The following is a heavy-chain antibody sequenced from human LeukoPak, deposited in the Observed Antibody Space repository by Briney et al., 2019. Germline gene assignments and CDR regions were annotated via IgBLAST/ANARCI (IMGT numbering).Heavy chain of an antibody. CDR1: GGSVNSGSFY. CDR3: ASTCSSTSCYDNWFDP. CDR2: IYYSGST. D-gene: IGHD2-2*01. J-gene: IGHJ5*02. Sequence: SETLSLTCTVSGGSVNSGSFYWSWIRQPPGKGLHWVGYIYYSGSTNYNPSLKSRVTISVDTSKNQFSLKLSSVTAADTAVYYCASTCSSTSCYDNWFDPWGQGTLVTVSS. V-gene: IGHV4-61*01.